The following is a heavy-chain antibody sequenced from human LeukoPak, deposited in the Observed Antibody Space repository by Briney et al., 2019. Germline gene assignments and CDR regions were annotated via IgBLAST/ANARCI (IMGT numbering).Heavy chain of an antibody. CDR2: IRSKAYGGTT. V-gene: IGHV3-49*04. CDR1: GFTFGDYA. D-gene: IGHD2-2*01. J-gene: IGHJ3*02. Sequence: PGGSLRLSCTASGFTFGDYAMSLVRQAPGKGLEWVGFIRSKAYGGTTEYAASVKGRFTISRDDSKSIAYLQMNSLKTEDTAVYYCTRGRLNYIVVVPAAHDAFDIWGQGTMVTVSS. CDR3: TRGRLNYIVVVPAAHDAFDI.